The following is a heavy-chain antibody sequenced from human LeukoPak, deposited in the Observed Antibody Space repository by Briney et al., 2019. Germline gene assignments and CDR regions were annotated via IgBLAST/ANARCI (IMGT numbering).Heavy chain of an antibody. D-gene: IGHD3-3*01. CDR3: ARDFGVVIIGAFDI. CDR1: GGSISSYY. Sequence: PSETLSLTCTVSGGSISSYYWSWIRQPPGKGLEWIGYIYYSGSTNYNPSLKSRVTISVDTSKNQFSLKLSSVTAADTAVYYCARDFGVVIIGAFDIWGQGTMVTVSS. CDR2: IYYSGST. V-gene: IGHV4-59*01. J-gene: IGHJ3*02.